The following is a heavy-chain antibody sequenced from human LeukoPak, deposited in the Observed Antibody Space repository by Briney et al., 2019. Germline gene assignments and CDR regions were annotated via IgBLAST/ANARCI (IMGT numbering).Heavy chain of an antibody. V-gene: IGHV4-39*07. Sequence: SETLSLTCTVSGGSISSTTYYWGWLRQPPGKGLEWIGNIYYSGRTYYNPSLNSRFTISVDTSKNQFSLKLTSVTAADTAVYYCARGGGSSSWFDYWGQGTLVTVSS. CDR1: GGSISSTTYY. D-gene: IGHD6-13*01. CDR3: ARGGGSSSWFDY. J-gene: IGHJ5*01. CDR2: IYYSGRT.